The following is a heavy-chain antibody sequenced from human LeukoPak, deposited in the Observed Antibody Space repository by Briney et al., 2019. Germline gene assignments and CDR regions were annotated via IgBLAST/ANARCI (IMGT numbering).Heavy chain of an antibody. J-gene: IGHJ4*02. V-gene: IGHV4-59*01. CDR2: IYYSGST. D-gene: IGHD2-2*01. Sequence: SETLSLTCTVSGGSISSYYWSWIRQPPGKGLEWIGYIYYSGSTNYNPSLKSRVTISVDTSKNQFSLKLSSVTAADTAVYYCARSTSWYSRARAPFDYWGQGTLVTVSS. CDR1: GGSISSYY. CDR3: ARSTSWYSRARAPFDY.